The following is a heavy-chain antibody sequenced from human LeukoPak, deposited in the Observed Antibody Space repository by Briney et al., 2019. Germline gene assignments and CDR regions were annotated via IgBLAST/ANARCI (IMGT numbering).Heavy chain of an antibody. CDR1: GFTFDDYA. V-gene: IGHV3-9*01. CDR3: AKDSSSSWYRDFDY. J-gene: IGHJ4*02. D-gene: IGHD6-13*01. CDR2: ISWNSGSI. Sequence: GGSLRLPCAASGFTFDDYAMHWVRQAPGKGLEWVSGISWNSGSIGYADSVKGRFTISRDNAKNSLYLQMNSLRAEDTAFYYCAKDSSSSWYRDFDYWGQGILVTVSS.